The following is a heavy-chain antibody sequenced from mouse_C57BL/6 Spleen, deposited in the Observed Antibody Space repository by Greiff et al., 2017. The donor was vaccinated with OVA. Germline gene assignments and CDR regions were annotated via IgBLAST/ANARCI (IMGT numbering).Heavy chain of an antibody. CDR1: GYAFSSSW. Sequence: QVQLKESGPELVKPGASVKISCKASGYAFSSSWMNWVKQRPGKGLEWIGRIYPGDGDTNYNGKFKGKATLTADKSSSTAYMQLSSLTSEDSAVYFCARSRDYGSSYDFDYWGQGTTLTVSS. D-gene: IGHD1-1*01. J-gene: IGHJ2*01. CDR3: ARSRDYGSSYDFDY. CDR2: IYPGDGDT. V-gene: IGHV1-82*01.